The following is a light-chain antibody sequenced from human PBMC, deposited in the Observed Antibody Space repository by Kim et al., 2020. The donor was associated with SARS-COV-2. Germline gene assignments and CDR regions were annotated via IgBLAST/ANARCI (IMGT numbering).Light chain of an antibody. CDR1: SGSIATNY. Sequence: LTQPHSVSESPGKTVTISCTRASGSIATNYVQWYQQRPGSAPRIVIYEDNQRPSGVPDRFSGSTDSSSNSASLTISGLKTEDEADYYCQSYDTNFDVIFGGGTQLTVL. CDR3: QSYDTNFDVI. J-gene: IGLJ2*01. CDR2: EDN. V-gene: IGLV6-57*03.